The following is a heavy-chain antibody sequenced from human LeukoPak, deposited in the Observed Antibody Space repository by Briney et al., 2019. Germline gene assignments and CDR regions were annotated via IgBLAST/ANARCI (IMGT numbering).Heavy chain of an antibody. CDR3: ASKGGSSVDFDY. J-gene: IGHJ4*02. CDR1: GYTLTSYD. CDR2: MNPNSGNT. V-gene: IGHV1-8*01. D-gene: IGHD3-16*01. Sequence: ASVKVSCKASGYTLTSYDINWVRQATGQGLEWMGWMNPNSGNTGYAQKFQGRVTMTRNTSISTAYMELSSLRSEDTAVYYCASKGGSSVDFDYWGQGTLVTVSS.